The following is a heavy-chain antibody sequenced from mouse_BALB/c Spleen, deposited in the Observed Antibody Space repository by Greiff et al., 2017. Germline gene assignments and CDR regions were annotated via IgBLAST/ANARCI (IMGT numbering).Heavy chain of an antibody. CDR3: ARSYGSPYWYFDV. D-gene: IGHD1-1*01. CDR2: INSNGGST. J-gene: IGHJ1*01. Sequence: EVMLVESGGGLVKLGGSLKLSCAASGFTFSSYYMSWVRQTPEKRLELVAAINSNGGSTYYPDTVKGRFTISRDNAKNTLYLQMSSLKSEDTALYYCARSYGSPYWYFDVWGAGTTVTVSS. CDR1: GFTFSSYY. V-gene: IGHV5-6-2*01.